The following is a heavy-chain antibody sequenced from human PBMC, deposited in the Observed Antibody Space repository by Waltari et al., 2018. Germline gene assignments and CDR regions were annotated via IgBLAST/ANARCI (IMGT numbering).Heavy chain of an antibody. V-gene: IGHV1-46*01. J-gene: IGHJ3*02. CDR3: ARVDYYDSSGYFMSEAAFDI. CDR2: INPSGGST. CDR1: GYTFTSYY. D-gene: IGHD3-22*01. Sequence: QVQLVQSGAEVKKPGASVKVSCKASGYTFTSYYMHWVRQAPGQGLEWMGIINPSGGSTSYAQKFQGRGTRTRDTSTSTVYMGLSSLRSEDTAVYYCARVDYYDSSGYFMSEAAFDIWGQGTMVTVSS.